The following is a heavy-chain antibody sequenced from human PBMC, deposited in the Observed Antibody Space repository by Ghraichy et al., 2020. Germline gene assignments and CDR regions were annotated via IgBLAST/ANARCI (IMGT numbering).Heavy chain of an antibody. CDR1: GYTFTSYD. V-gene: IGHV1-8*01. CDR3: ARYEGFYYGMDV. Sequence: ASVKVSCKASGYTFTSYDINWVRQATGQGLEWMGWMNPNSGNTGYAQKFQGRVTMTRNTSISTAYMELSSLRSEDTAVYYCARYEGFYYGMDVWGQGTTVTVSS. CDR2: MNPNSGNT. D-gene: IGHD3-3*01. J-gene: IGHJ6*02.